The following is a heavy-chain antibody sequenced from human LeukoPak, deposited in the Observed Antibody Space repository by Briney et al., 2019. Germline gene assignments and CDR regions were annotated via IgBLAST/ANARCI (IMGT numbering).Heavy chain of an antibody. V-gene: IGHV3-53*01. CDR1: GFSVSSHY. CDR2: MYGGGGT. CDR3: ARDYYYYDSSGSTTSAFDI. D-gene: IGHD3-22*01. Sequence: GGSLRLSCAASGFSVSSHYMTWVRQAPGKGLEWVSVMYGGGGTYYADSVKGRFTISRDNSKNTLYLQMNSLRAEDTAVYYCARDYYYYDSSGSTTSAFDIWGQGTMVTVSS. J-gene: IGHJ3*02.